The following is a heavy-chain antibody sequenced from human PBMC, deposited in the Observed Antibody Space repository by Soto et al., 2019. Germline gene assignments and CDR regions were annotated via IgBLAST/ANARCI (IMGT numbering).Heavy chain of an antibody. CDR3: ARDRREGGLDY. D-gene: IGHD1-26*01. CDR1: GGTFSSYA. V-gene: IGHV1-69*01. Sequence: QVQLVQSGAEVKKPGSSVKVSCKASGGTFSSYAISWWRQAPGQGLEWMGGINPIFGTANNAQKFQGRVTITADESTSTAYMELSSLRSEDTAVYYCARDRREGGLDYWGQGTLVTVSS. J-gene: IGHJ4*02. CDR2: INPIFGTA.